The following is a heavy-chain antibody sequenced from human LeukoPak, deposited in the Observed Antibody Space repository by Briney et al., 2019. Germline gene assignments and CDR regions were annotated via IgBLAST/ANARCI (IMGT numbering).Heavy chain of an antibody. V-gene: IGHV3-33*01. CDR3: ARELYYYDSSGYFYY. CDR1: GFTFSSYG. D-gene: IGHD3-22*01. CDR2: IWYDGSNK. Sequence: GGSLRLSCAASGFTFSSYGMHWVRKAPGKGLEWVAVIWYDGSNKYYADSVKGRFTISRDNSKNTLYLQMNSLRAEDTAVYYCARELYYYDSSGYFYYWGQGTLVTVSS. J-gene: IGHJ4*02.